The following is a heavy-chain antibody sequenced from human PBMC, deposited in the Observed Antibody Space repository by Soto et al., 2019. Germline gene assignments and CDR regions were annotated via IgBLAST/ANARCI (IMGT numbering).Heavy chain of an antibody. V-gene: IGHV1-58*02. CDR1: GFTFTSSA. Sequence: GASVKVSCKASGFTFTSSAMQWVRQARGQRLEWIGWIVVGSGNTNYAQKFQERVTITRDMSTSTAYMELSSLRSEDTAVYYCAADRPSGGWDDAFHIWGQGTMVTVS. CDR2: IVVGSGNT. D-gene: IGHD6-19*01. CDR3: AADRPSGGWDDAFHI. J-gene: IGHJ3*02.